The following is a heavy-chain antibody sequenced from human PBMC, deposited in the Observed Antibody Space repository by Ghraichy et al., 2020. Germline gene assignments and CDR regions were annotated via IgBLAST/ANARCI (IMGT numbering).Heavy chain of an antibody. CDR3: ARDEEWYLLGDAGHYGMDV. CDR1: GFTFSTYA. CDR2: ISYDGSNK. D-gene: IGHD1-26*01. J-gene: IGHJ6*02. Sequence: GESLNISCAASGFTFSTYAMYWVRQAPGKGLEWVAVISYDGSNKYYADSVKGRFTIFRDNSKNTLYLQMNSLRPEDTAVYYCARDEEWYLLGDAGHYGMDVWGQGTTVTVSS. V-gene: IGHV3-30*04.